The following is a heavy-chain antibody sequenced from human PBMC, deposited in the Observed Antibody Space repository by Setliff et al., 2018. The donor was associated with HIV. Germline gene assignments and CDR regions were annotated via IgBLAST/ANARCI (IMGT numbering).Heavy chain of an antibody. J-gene: IGHJ4*02. CDR1: GFTFGNFA. CDR3: ARAQKTYYYDSSGYQLDY. Sequence: GGSLRLSCVASGFTFGNFAMHWVRQAPGKGLEWVSVISYDGSRTYYADSVKGRFTISRDNSKNTLYLQVNSLRPEDTAVYYCARAQKTYYYDSSGYQLDYWGQGTLVTVSS. CDR2: ISYDGSRT. D-gene: IGHD3-22*01. V-gene: IGHV3-30*01.